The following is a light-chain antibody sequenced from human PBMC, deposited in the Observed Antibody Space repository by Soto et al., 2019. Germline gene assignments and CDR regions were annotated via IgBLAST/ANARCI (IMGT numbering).Light chain of an antibody. CDR2: DAS. V-gene: IGKV1-5*01. J-gene: IGKJ2*01. CDR1: QSINYW. Sequence: DIEMTQSPSTLSASVGDRVTFTCRASQSINYWLAWYQQKPGKAPKLLIYDASSLESGVPSAFSGSGSGTEFTLTISSLQPDDFATYYCQQYSAYPYTFGQGTRLEIK. CDR3: QQYSAYPYT.